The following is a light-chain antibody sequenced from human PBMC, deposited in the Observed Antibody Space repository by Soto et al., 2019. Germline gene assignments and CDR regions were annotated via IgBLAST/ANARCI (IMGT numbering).Light chain of an antibody. CDR3: ETWDSNTPYV. CDR2: LEGSGSY. V-gene: IGLV4-60*02. J-gene: IGLJ1*01. Sequence: QLVLTQSSSASASLGSSVKLTCTLSSAHSSYIIAWHQQQPGKAPRYLMKLEGSGSYNKGSGVPDRFSGSSSGADRYLTISNLQFEDEADYYCETWDSNTPYVFGTGTKVTVL. CDR1: SAHSSYI.